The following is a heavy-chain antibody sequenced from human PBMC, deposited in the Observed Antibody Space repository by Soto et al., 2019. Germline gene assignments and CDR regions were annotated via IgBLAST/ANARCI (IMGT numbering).Heavy chain of an antibody. V-gene: IGHV4-39*01. CDR2: IYYSGST. Sequence: TLSLTCTVSGGSISSSSYYWGWIRQPPGKGLEWIGSIYYSGSTYYNPSLKSRVTISVDTSKNQFSLKLSSVTAADTAVYYCARLGHSGYDTPYYYYYGMDVWGQGTTVTVSS. J-gene: IGHJ6*02. CDR1: GGSISSSSYY. D-gene: IGHD5-12*01. CDR3: ARLGHSGYDTPYYYYYGMDV.